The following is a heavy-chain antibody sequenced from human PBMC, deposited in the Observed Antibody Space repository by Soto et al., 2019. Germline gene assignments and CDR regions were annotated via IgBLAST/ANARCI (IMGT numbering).Heavy chain of an antibody. CDR1: GFSLTTSGVG. J-gene: IGHJ4*02. CDR2: IYWDDDK. D-gene: IGHD3-3*01. CDR3: AHRVLRTVFGLVTTTAIYFDF. V-gene: IGHV2-5*02. Sequence: QITLNESGPTQVKPRQTLTLTCTFSGFSLTTSGVGVGWIRQSPGKAPEWLALIYWDDDKRYSPSLKSRLTITKDPSKNQVVLTMADLDPADPATYYCAHRVLRTVFGLVTTTAIYFDFWGQGTPVAVSS.